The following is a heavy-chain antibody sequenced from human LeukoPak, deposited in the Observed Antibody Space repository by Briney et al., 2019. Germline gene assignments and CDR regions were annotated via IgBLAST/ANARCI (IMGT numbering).Heavy chain of an antibody. CDR3: ASGGPDYYDSSGYYPSPPDY. Sequence: PGRSLRLSCAASGFTFSSYGMHWVRQAPGKGLEWVAVIWYDGSNKYYADSVKGRFTISRDNSKNTLYLQMNSLRAEDTAVYYCASGGPDYYDSSGYYPSPPDYWGQGALVTASS. V-gene: IGHV3-33*01. CDR1: GFTFSSYG. J-gene: IGHJ4*02. D-gene: IGHD3-22*01. CDR2: IWYDGSNK.